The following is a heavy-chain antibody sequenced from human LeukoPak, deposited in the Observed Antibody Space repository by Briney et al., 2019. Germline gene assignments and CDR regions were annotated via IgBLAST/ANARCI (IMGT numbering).Heavy chain of an antibody. J-gene: IGHJ4*02. CDR2: IYHSGST. CDR1: GGSISSSSYY. D-gene: IGHD3-3*01. CDR3: ARVLGEKYYDFWSGPLDY. Sequence: SETLSLTCTVSGGSISSSSYYWGWIRQPPGKGLEWIGYIYHSGSTYYNPSLKSRVTISVDRSENQFSLKLSSVTAADTAVYYCARVLGEKYYDFWSGPLDYWGQGTLVTVSS. V-gene: IGHV4-30-2*01.